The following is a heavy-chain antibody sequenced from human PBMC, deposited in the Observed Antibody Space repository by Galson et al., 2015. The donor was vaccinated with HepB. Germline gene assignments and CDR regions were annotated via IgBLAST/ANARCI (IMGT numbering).Heavy chain of an antibody. V-gene: IGHV1-69*10. Sequence: SVKVSCKASGGTFSSYAISWVRQAPGQGLEWMGEIIPILGIANYAQKFQGRVTITADKSTSTAYMELSSLRSEDTAVYYCASRNPSPGSRRKVHYDRLPFDYWGQGTLVTVSS. CDR1: GGTFSSYA. J-gene: IGHJ4*02. CDR3: ASRNPSPGSRRKVHYDRLPFDY. D-gene: IGHD3-22*01. CDR2: IIPILGIA.